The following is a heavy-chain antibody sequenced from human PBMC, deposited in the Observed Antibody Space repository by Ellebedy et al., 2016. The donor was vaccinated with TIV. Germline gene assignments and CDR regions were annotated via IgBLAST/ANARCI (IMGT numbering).Heavy chain of an antibody. D-gene: IGHD3-22*01. Sequence: GESLKISCVASGFTVSSNYMFWVRQAPGKGLEWVALQHSTDIPYYADSVRGRFTVSRDDSQNKLFLQVNNLRGDDPAVYYCVRTDCSGRSCYSFFNHWGQGTLVTVSS. V-gene: IGHV3-53*01. CDR2: QHSTDIP. CDR1: GFTVSSNY. CDR3: VRTDCSGRSCYSFFNH. J-gene: IGHJ1*01.